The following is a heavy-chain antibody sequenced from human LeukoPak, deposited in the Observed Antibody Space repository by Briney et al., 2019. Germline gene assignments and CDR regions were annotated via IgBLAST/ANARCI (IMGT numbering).Heavy chain of an antibody. V-gene: IGHV1-2*06. Sequence: ASVKVSCKASGYTFTGYYMHWVRQAPGQGLEWIGRINPNSGGTNYAQKFQGRVTMTRDTSISTAYTELSRLRSDDTAVYYCARDISGSYVFNYWGQGTLVTVSS. D-gene: IGHD1-26*01. CDR1: GYTFTGYY. CDR3: ARDISGSYVFNY. J-gene: IGHJ4*02. CDR2: INPNSGGT.